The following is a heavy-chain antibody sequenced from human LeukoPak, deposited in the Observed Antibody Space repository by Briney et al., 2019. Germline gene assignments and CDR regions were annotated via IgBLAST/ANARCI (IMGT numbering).Heavy chain of an antibody. D-gene: IGHD4-17*01. J-gene: IGHJ4*02. Sequence: GRSLSLSCAASGFTFSSYAMHWVRQAPGKGLEWVAVISYDGNNKYYADSVKGRFTISRDNSKNTLYLQMNSLRAEDTALYYCATLPTWGQGTLVTVSS. CDR3: ATLPT. V-gene: IGHV3-30-3*01. CDR2: ISYDGNNK. CDR1: GFTFSSYA.